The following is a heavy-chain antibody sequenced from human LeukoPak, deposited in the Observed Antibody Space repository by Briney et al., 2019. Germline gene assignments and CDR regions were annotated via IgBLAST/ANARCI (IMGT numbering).Heavy chain of an antibody. Sequence: YPSETLSLTCTVSGVSISSYYWSWIRQPPGKGLEWIGYIYYSGSTNYNPSLKSRVTISVDTSKNQFSLKLSSVTAADTAVYYCARHGGAGSGYDFPYYYYGMDVWGQGTTVTVSS. CDR2: IYYSGST. CDR1: GVSISSYY. D-gene: IGHD5-12*01. CDR3: ARHGGAGSGYDFPYYYYGMDV. J-gene: IGHJ6*02. V-gene: IGHV4-59*08.